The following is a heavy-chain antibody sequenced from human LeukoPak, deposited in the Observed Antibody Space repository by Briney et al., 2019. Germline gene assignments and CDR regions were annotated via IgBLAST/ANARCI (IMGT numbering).Heavy chain of an antibody. CDR2: IIPILGTA. V-gene: IGHV1-69*01. D-gene: IGHD3/OR15-3a*01. Sequence: GSSVKVSCKASGGTFSRYAISWVRQAPGQGLEWMGGIIPILGTANYAQKFQGRVTITADESTSTAYMELSSLRSEDTAVYYCARASSVGFWTHSTVRLRFDYWGQGTLVTVSS. J-gene: IGHJ4*02. CDR1: GGTFSRYA. CDR3: ARASSVGFWTHSTVRLRFDY.